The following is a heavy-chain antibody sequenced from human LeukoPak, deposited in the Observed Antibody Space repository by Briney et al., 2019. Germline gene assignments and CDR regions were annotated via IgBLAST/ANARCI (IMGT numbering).Heavy chain of an antibody. V-gene: IGHV4-61*02. Sequence: SQTLSLTFTVSGGSISSGSYYWSWIRQPAGKGLEWIGRIYTSGSTNYNPSLKSRVTISVDTSKNQFSLKLSSVTAADTAVYYCARDHNQYYYGSGVSGGWFDPWGQGTLVTVSS. J-gene: IGHJ5*02. CDR2: IYTSGST. CDR3: ARDHNQYYYGSGVSGGWFDP. D-gene: IGHD3-10*01. CDR1: GGSISSGSYY.